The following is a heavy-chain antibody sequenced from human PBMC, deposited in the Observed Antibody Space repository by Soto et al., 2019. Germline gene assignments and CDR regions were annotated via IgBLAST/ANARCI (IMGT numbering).Heavy chain of an antibody. CDR3: AKGAYYHGSGSYFPFDY. V-gene: IGHV3-23*01. J-gene: IGHJ4*02. CDR2: ISGSGGST. CDR1: RFTLSSYG. Sequence: EVKMLESGGGLVQPGGSLRLSCAASRFTLSSYGMSWVRQAPGKGLEWVSAISGSGGSTYYADSVKGRFTISRDNSKNTLYLQMNSLRAEDTAVYYCAKGAYYHGSGSYFPFDYWGQGTLVTVSS. D-gene: IGHD3-10*01.